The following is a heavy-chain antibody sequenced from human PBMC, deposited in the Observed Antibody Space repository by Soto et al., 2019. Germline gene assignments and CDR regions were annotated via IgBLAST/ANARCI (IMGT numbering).Heavy chain of an antibody. D-gene: IGHD6-6*01. V-gene: IGHV3-7*05. CDR1: GFTFSNYW. J-gene: IGHJ4*02. CDR2: IKQGGGGK. Sequence: EVQLVESGGGLVQPGGSLRLSCAASGFTFSNYWMSWVRQAPGKGLEWVANIKQGGGGKHYVDSVKGRFTISRDNSDNSQYQQMNNLKVEDTAVYYCAISYCSTARDFHYCGQGTLVTV. CDR3: AISYCSTARDFHY.